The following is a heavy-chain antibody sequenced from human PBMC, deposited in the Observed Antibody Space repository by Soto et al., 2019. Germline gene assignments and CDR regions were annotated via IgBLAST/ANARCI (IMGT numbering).Heavy chain of an antibody. CDR1: GFTFSSYE. J-gene: IGHJ6*02. V-gene: IGHV3-48*03. CDR3: ERPHLVAMVRGKYGMDV. Sequence: GGSLRLSCAASGFTFSSYEMNWVRQAPGKGLEWVSYISSSGSTIYYADSVKGRFTISRDNAKNSLYLQMNSLRAEDTAVYYCERPHLVAMVRGKYGMDVWGQGTTVTVSS. D-gene: IGHD3-10*01. CDR2: ISSSGSTI.